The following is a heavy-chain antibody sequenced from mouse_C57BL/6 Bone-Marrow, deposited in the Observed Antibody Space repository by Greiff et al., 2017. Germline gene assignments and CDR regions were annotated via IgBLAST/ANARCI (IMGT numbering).Heavy chain of an antibody. CDR3: TRLNWYYFDY. V-gene: IGHV14-4*01. CDR1: GFNIKDDY. D-gene: IGHD4-1*01. Sequence: EVQLQQSGAELVRPGASVKLSCTASGFNIKDDYMHWVKQRPEQGLEWIGWIDPENGDTEYASKFQGKATITADTSSNTAYMELRSLTSEDAAVYYCTRLNWYYFDYWGQGTTLTVSS. J-gene: IGHJ2*01. CDR2: IDPENGDT.